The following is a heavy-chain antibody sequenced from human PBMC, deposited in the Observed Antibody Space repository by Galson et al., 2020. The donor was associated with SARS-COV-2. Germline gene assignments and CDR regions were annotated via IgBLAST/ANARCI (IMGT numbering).Heavy chain of an antibody. CDR3: ASPSDIVVVPAANLDY. D-gene: IGHD2-2*01. CDR1: GGTFSSYA. J-gene: IGHJ4*02. CDR2: IIPILGIA. Sequence: SVKVSCKASGGTFSSYAISWVRQAPGQGLEWMGGIIPILGIANYAQKFQGRVTITADKSTSTAYMELSSLRSEDTAVYYCASPSDIVVVPAANLDYWGQGTLVTVSS. V-gene: IGHV1-69*10.